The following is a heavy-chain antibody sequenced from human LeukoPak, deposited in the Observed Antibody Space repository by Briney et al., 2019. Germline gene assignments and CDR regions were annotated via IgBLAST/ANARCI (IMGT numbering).Heavy chain of an antibody. CDR3: ASGRDFWSGSYYYYMDV. Sequence: PSETLSLTCTVSGGSISSYYWSWIRQPPGKGLEWIGYIYYSGSTNYNPSLKSRVTISVDTSKNQFSLKLSSVTAADTAVYYCASGRDFWSGSYYYYMDVWGKGTTVTVSS. CDR1: GGSISSYY. J-gene: IGHJ6*03. D-gene: IGHD3-3*01. CDR2: IYYSGST. V-gene: IGHV4-59*01.